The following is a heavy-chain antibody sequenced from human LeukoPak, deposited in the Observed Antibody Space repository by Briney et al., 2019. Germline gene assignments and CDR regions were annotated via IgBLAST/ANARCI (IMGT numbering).Heavy chain of an antibody. J-gene: IGHJ3*02. CDR2: INHSGGT. D-gene: IGHD3-22*01. V-gene: IGHV4-34*01. CDR1: GGSFSGYY. Sequence: SETLSLTCAVYGGSFSGYYWSWIRQPPGKGLEWIGEINHSGGTNYNPSLKSRVTISVDTSKNQFSLKLSSVTAADTAVYYCARDRYYYDSSSYYSAFDTWGQGTMVTVSS. CDR3: ARDRYYYDSSSYYSAFDT.